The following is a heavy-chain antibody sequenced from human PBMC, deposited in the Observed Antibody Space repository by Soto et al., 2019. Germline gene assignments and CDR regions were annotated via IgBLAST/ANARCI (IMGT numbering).Heavy chain of an antibody. V-gene: IGHV4-59*08. CDR1: GDSISRYY. J-gene: IGHJ6*02. CDR3: ARHLIVGSATSKFYYGMDV. D-gene: IGHD1-26*01. CDR2: MYHSGSA. Sequence: QVQLQESGPGLVKPSETLSLTCTVSGDSISRYYWSWIRQPPGKELEWIGYMYHSGSANYNPSLKSRVTMAVETSKNQFSLNLNSVTAADTAVYYCARHLIVGSATSKFYYGMDVWGQGTTVTVSS.